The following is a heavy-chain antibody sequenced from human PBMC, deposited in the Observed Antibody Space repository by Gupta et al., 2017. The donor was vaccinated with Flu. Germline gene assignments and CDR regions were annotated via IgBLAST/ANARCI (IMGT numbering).Heavy chain of an antibody. CDR3: ARGEREYGDPLVGYFDY. V-gene: IGHV3-7*01. CDR1: GFTFRSYW. CDR2: INRDGSEK. D-gene: IGHD4-17*01. J-gene: IGHJ4*02. Sequence: EVQLVESGGGLVQPGGSLRLSCAASGFTFRSYWMSWVRQAPGKGLEWVANINRDGSEKYYVDSVKGRFTISRDNAKNSLYLQMNSLRAEDTAVYYCARGEREYGDPLVGYFDYWGLGTLVTVSS.